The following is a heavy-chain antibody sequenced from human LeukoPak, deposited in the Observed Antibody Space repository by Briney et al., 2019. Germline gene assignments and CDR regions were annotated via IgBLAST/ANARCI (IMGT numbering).Heavy chain of an antibody. CDR3: AREGPGRGLITIFGVVLPENWFDP. D-gene: IGHD3-3*01. V-gene: IGHV4-34*01. CDR1: GGSFSGYY. J-gene: IGHJ5*02. Sequence: PSETLSLTCAVYGGSFSGYYWGWIRQPPGKGLEWIGSIYYSGSTYYNPSLKSRVTISVDTSKNQFSLKLSSVTAADTAVYYCAREGPGRGLITIFGVVLPENWFDPWGQGTLVTVSS. CDR2: IYYSGST.